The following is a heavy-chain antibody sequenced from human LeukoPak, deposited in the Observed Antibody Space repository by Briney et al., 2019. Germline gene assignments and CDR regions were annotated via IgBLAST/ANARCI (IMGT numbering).Heavy chain of an antibody. CDR1: GFTFSGYG. J-gene: IGHJ4*02. CDR3: AKDFTYAVAGRGDFDY. V-gene: IGHV3-30*02. Sequence: GGSLRLSCAASGFTFSGYGMHWVRQAPGKGLELVAFIRFDGSNKYYADSVKGRFTISRDNSKNTLHLQMSSLRGEDTAVYYCAKDFTYAVAGRGDFDYWGQGTLVTVSS. CDR2: IRFDGSNK. D-gene: IGHD6-19*01.